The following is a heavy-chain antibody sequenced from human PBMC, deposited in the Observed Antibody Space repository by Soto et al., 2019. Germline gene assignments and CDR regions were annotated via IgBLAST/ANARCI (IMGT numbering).Heavy chain of an antibody. V-gene: IGHV3-7*01. Sequence: EVQLVESGGGLVQRGGSLRLSCAASGFTFSSHWMNWVRQAPGKGLEWVANINEDGSQKYYVDSVKGRLTISRDNAKNSMDLQMNSLRDEDTAVYYCATIPLAGTEDYWGQGLLVTVSS. CDR1: GFTFSSHW. D-gene: IGHD3-10*01. J-gene: IGHJ4*02. CDR2: INEDGSQK. CDR3: ATIPLAGTEDY.